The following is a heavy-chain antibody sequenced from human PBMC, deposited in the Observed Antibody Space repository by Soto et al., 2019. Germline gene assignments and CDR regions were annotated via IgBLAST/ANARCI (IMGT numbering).Heavy chain of an antibody. D-gene: IGHD5-12*01. CDR2: IYPGDSDT. J-gene: IGHJ4*02. CDR1: GYSFTSYW. CDR3: ARLSGYSGYVRDYFVY. V-gene: IGHV5-51*01. Sequence: GESLKISCKGSGYSFTSYWIGWVRQMPGKGLEWMGIIYPGDSDTRYSPSFQGQVTISADKSISTAYLQWSSLKASDTAMYYCARLSGYSGYVRDYFVYWGQGTFVTVSS.